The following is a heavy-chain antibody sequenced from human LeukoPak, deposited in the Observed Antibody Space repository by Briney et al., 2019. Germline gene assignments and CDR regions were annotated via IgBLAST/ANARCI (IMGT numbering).Heavy chain of an antibody. CDR3: AKDPYDTSGYNYGPTGGVDY. J-gene: IGHJ4*02. Sequence: PGGSLRLSCAASGFTFNSYAMSWVRQAPGKGLEWVSGITGSGGTTYYANSVKGRFTISRDNSKNTLYLQMNSLRAEDTAVYYCAKDPYDTSGYNYGPTGGVDYWGQGTLVTVSS. V-gene: IGHV3-23*01. D-gene: IGHD3-22*01. CDR1: GFTFNSYA. CDR2: ITGSGGTT.